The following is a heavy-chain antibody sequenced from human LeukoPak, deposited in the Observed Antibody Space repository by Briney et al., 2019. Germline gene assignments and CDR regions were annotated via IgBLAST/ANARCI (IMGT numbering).Heavy chain of an antibody. CDR3: ARDLYRIVVVPHYFDY. Sequence: GGSLRLSCAASGFTFSDYYMSWVRQAPGKGLEWVANIKKDGSEKYYVDSVKGRFTISRDNAKNSLYLQMNSLRAEDTAVYYCARDLYRIVVVPHYFDYWGQGTLVTVSS. D-gene: IGHD3-22*01. V-gene: IGHV3-7*01. J-gene: IGHJ4*02. CDR1: GFTFSDYY. CDR2: IKKDGSEK.